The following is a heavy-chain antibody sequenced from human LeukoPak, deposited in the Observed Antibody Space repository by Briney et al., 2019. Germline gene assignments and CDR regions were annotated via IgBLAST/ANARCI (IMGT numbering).Heavy chain of an antibody. CDR3: AREAHYYGMDV. CDR2: IWYDGSNK. V-gene: IGHV3-33*08. CDR1: GFSLSSYW. Sequence: GGSLRLSCAGSGFSLSSYWMSWVRQAPGKGLEWVAVIWYDGSNKYYADSVKGRFAISRDSSKNTLSLQMNSLRAEDTAVYYCAREAHYYGMDVWGQGTTVTVSS. J-gene: IGHJ6*02.